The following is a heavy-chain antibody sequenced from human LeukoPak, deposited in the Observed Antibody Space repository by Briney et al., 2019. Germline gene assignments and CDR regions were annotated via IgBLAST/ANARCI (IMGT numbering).Heavy chain of an antibody. D-gene: IGHD5-18*01. V-gene: IGHV3-21*04. CDR1: GFTFSSYS. CDR3: AKFYSYGYPPSDY. CDR2: ISSSSSYI. J-gene: IGHJ4*02. Sequence: PGGSLRLSCAASGFTFSSYSMNWVRQAPGKGLEWVSSISSSSSYIYYADSVKGRFTISRDNSKNTLYLQMNSLRAEDTAVYYCAKFYSYGYPPSDYWGQGTLVTVSS.